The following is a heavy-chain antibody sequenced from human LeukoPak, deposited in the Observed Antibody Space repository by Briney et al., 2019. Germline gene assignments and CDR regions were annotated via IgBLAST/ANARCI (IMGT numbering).Heavy chain of an antibody. CDR1: GASISSNNW. V-gene: IGHV4-4*02. CDR2: IHLGGRT. Sequence: SETLSLTCAVSGASISSNNWWSWVRQPPGKGLEWIGEIHLGGRTNYNPSLKSRVTISLDKSNNQFSLELTSVTAADTAVYYCGRIGFSGYGTVDYWGQGTLVTVSS. J-gene: IGHJ4*02. D-gene: IGHD5-12*01. CDR3: GRIGFSGYGTVDY.